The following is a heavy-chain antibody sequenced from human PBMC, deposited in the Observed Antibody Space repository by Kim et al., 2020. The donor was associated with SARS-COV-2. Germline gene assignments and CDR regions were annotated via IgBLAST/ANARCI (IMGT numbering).Heavy chain of an antibody. Sequence: GGSLRLSCAASGFTFIDYWMTWVRQAPGKGLEWVANIKQDGSEKHYVDSVKGRFTISRDNAKKSLDLQMNSLRAEDTAVYYCTRDRLYDSGAGPLSTGYYGIDVWGQGTTVTVSS. J-gene: IGHJ6*02. CDR3: TRDRLYDSGAGPLSTGYYGIDV. CDR1: GFTFIDYW. V-gene: IGHV3-7*01. D-gene: IGHD6-25*01. CDR2: IKQDGSEK.